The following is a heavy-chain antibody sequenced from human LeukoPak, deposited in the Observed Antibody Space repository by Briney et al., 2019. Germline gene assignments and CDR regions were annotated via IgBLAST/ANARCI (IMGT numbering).Heavy chain of an antibody. D-gene: IGHD4-17*01. CDR3: AREGVYGDYSVEPPIQDDY. CDR2: INPSGGST. Sequence: ASVKVSCKASGYTFTSYYMHWVRQAPGQGLEWMGIINPSGGSTSYAQKFQGRVAMTRDTSTSTVYMELSSLRSEDTAVYYSAREGVYGDYSVEPPIQDDYWGQGTLVTVSS. J-gene: IGHJ4*02. V-gene: IGHV1-46*01. CDR1: GYTFTSYY.